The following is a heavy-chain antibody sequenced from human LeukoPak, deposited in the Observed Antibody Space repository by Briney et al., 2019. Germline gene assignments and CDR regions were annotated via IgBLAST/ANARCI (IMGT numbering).Heavy chain of an antibody. Sequence: ASVKASCKASGYTFTGYYMHWVRQAPGQGLEWMGWINPNSGGTNYAQKFQGRVTMTRDTSISTAYMELSRLRSDDTAVYYCAREVQLERNNWFDPWGQGTLVTVSS. CDR2: INPNSGGT. CDR1: GYTFTGYY. CDR3: AREVQLERNNWFDP. V-gene: IGHV1-2*02. D-gene: IGHD1-1*01. J-gene: IGHJ5*02.